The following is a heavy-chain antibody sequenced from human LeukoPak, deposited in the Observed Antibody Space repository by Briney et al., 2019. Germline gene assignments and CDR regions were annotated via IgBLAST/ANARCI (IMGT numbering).Heavy chain of an antibody. V-gene: IGHV3-74*01. CDR2: INSDGSSA. Sequence: GGSLRLSCAASGFTFSSYWMHWVRQAPGKGLVWVSRINSDGSSASYADSVKGRFTISRDNAKNTLYLQMNSLRAEDTAVYYCAKDTHGGNSRGPGYWGQGTLVTVSS. D-gene: IGHD4-23*01. J-gene: IGHJ4*02. CDR3: AKDTHGGNSRGPGY. CDR1: GFTFSSYW.